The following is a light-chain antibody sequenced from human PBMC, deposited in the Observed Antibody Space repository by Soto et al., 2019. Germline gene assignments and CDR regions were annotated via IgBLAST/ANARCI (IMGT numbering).Light chain of an antibody. CDR3: QKYSSVPV. Sequence: DIQMTQSPTSLSASVGDRVTITCRASQDIRNFVAWYQQKPGKAPKLLIYAASTLQSGVPSRFSGSGSGTDFTLTINSLQPEDVLTYSCQKYSSVPVFGPGTKVEIK. J-gene: IGKJ3*01. CDR1: QDIRNF. V-gene: IGKV1-27*01. CDR2: AAS.